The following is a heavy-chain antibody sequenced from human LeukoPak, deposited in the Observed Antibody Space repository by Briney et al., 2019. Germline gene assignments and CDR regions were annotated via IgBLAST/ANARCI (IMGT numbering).Heavy chain of an antibody. Sequence: PGGSLRLSCAASGFTFSSYSMNWVRQAPGKGLEWVSYISSSSSTIYYADSVKGRFTISRDNAKNSLYLQMNSLRAEDTAVYYCASAQLEDAFDIWGQGTMVTVSS. CDR3: ASAQLEDAFDI. CDR1: GFTFSSYS. D-gene: IGHD1-1*01. V-gene: IGHV3-48*01. CDR2: ISSSSSTI. J-gene: IGHJ3*02.